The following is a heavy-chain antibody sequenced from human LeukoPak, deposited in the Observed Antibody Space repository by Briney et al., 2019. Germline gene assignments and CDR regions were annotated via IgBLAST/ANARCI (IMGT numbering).Heavy chain of an antibody. CDR3: ARVDTAMGRDY. CDR2: ISSSGSPI. D-gene: IGHD5-18*01. Sequence: GGSLRLSCAASGFTFSSYAMSWVRQAPGKGLEWLSYISSSGSPIYYAGSVKGRFTISRDNAKNSLYLQMNSLRAEDTAVYYCARVDTAMGRDYWGQGTLVTVSS. CDR1: GFTFSSYA. J-gene: IGHJ4*02. V-gene: IGHV3-48*04.